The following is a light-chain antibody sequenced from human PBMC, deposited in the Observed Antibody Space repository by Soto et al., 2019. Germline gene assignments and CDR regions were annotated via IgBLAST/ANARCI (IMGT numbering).Light chain of an antibody. CDR3: QQYSSSPLWT. Sequence: DIVMTQSPDSLAVSLGERATINCKSSQSVLFSSNNKNYLAWYQQKPGQPPKLLIYWASTRESGVPDRFSGSGSGTDFTLTISSLQAEDVAVYYCQQYSSSPLWTFGQGTQVEIK. V-gene: IGKV4-1*01. CDR2: WAS. J-gene: IGKJ1*01. CDR1: QSVLFSSNNKNY.